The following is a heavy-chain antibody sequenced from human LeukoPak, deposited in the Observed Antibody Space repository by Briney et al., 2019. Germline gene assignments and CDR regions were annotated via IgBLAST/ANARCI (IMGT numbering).Heavy chain of an antibody. J-gene: IGHJ5*02. D-gene: IGHD2-15*01. CDR3: ARDADIVVVVAAPDWFDP. CDR1: GFSFGSYW. Sequence: GGSLRLSCAASGFSFGSYWMSWVRQAPGKGLEWVANINQDGSEKYYVDSVKGRFTISRDNARNSLFLQMNSLRAEDTAVYYCARDADIVVVVAAPDWFDPWGQGTLVTVSS. V-gene: IGHV3-7*01. CDR2: INQDGSEK.